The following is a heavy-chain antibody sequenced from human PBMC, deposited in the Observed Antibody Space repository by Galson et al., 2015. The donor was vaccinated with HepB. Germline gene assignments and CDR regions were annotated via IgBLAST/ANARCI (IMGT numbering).Heavy chain of an antibody. J-gene: IGHJ4*02. D-gene: IGHD3-10*01. Sequence: SLRLSCAASGFTFSGSAMHWVRQASGKGLEWVGRIRSKANSYATAYAASVKGRFTISRDDSKNTAYLQMNSLKTEDTAVYYCAKAPYSRGVWGSHGHETAFDYWGQGTLVTVSS. V-gene: IGHV3-73*01. CDR2: IRSKANSYAT. CDR3: AKAPYSRGVWGSHGHETAFDY. CDR1: GFTFSGSA.